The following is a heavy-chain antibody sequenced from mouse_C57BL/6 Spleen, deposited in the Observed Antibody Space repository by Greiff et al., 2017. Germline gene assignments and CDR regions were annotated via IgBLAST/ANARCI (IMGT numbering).Heavy chain of an antibody. CDR1: GFTFSSYG. V-gene: IGHV5-6*01. CDR3: ARRGFDYDFAMDY. Sequence: EVHLVESGGDLVKPGGSLKLSCAASGFTFSSYGMSWVRQTPDKRLEWVATISSGGSYTYYPDSVKGRFTISRDNAKNTLYLQMSSLKSEDTAMYYCARRGFDYDFAMDYWGQGTSVTVSS. CDR2: ISSGGSYT. D-gene: IGHD2-4*01. J-gene: IGHJ4*01.